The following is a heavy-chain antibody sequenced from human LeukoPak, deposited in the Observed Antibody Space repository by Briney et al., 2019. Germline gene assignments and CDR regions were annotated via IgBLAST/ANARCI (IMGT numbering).Heavy chain of an antibody. CDR2: IRYDGNKK. D-gene: IGHD4-17*01. V-gene: IGHV3-30*02. CDR3: AKYRNPDDYGDYVSFSPHAFDI. J-gene: IGHJ3*02. CDR1: GFTFNSYG. Sequence: PGGSLRLSCAASGFTFNSYGMHWVRQAPGKGLEWVAFIRYDGNKKYYADSVKGRFTISRDNSKNTLYLQMNSLRIEDTAVYYCAKYRNPDDYGDYVSFSPHAFDIWGKGTTVTVSS.